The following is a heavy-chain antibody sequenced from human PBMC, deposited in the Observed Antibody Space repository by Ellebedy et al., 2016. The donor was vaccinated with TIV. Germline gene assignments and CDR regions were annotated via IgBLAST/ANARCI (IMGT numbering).Heavy chain of an antibody. J-gene: IGHJ4*02. D-gene: IGHD1-1*01. CDR3: ARDDWNDDTDWY. Sequence: ASVKVSCKASGYTFTSYAMHWARQAPGQGLEWMGCTKPDSSNIAYTQKFQARVTMTWDTSIRTAYTELSSLASEDTAVYCCARDDWNDDTDWYWGQGTLVTVSS. V-gene: IGHV1-8*02. CDR2: TKPDSSNI. CDR1: GYTFTSYA.